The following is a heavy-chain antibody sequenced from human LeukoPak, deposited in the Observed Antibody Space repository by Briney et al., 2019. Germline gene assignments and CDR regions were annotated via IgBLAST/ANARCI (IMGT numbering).Heavy chain of an antibody. CDR2: INHSGST. V-gene: IGHV4-34*01. D-gene: IGHD2-2*01. CDR3: ARQFNCSSTSCYDY. J-gene: IGHJ4*02. Sequence: PSETLSLICAVYGGSFSGYYWSWIRQPPGKGLEWIGEINHSGSTNYNPSLKSRVTISVDTSKNQFSLKLSSVTAADTAVYYCARQFNCSSTSCYDYWGQGTLVTVSS. CDR1: GGSFSGYY.